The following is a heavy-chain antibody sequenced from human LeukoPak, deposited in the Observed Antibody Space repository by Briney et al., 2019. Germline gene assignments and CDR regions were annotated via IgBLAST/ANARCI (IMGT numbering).Heavy chain of an antibody. CDR2: FDPEDGET. Sequence: ASVKVSCKVSGYTLTELSMHWVRQAPGKGREWMGGFDPEDGETIYAQKFQGRVTMTEDTSTDTAYMELSSLRSEDTAVYYCATSNRGGEGSGLKWGQGTLVTVSS. CDR3: ATSNRGGEGSGLK. V-gene: IGHV1-24*01. D-gene: IGHD6-19*01. J-gene: IGHJ4*02. CDR1: GYTLTELS.